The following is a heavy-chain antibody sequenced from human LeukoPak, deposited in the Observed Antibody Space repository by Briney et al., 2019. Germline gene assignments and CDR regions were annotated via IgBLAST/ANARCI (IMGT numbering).Heavy chain of an antibody. D-gene: IGHD1-1*01. CDR1: GFTFNNYA. CDR2: IGNGGDT. Sequence: GGSLRLSCAASGFTFNNYAMSWVRQAPGKGLEWVSAIGNGGDTKYAVSVKGRFTISRDNSRNTLYLQMNSLRVEDTAIYYCGRDWKLDFWGQGTLVTVSS. CDR3: GRDWKLDF. J-gene: IGHJ4*02. V-gene: IGHV3-23*01.